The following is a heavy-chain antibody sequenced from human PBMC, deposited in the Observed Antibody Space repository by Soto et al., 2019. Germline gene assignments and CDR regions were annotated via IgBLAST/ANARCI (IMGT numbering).Heavy chain of an antibody. CDR2: ITWNSGTI. J-gene: IGHJ6*02. V-gene: IGHV3-9*01. D-gene: IGHD3-10*01. Sequence: EVQLVESGGGLVQPGRSLRLSCAASGFTFDDYAMHWVRQTPGKGLEWVSGITWNSGTIGYADSVKGRFTISRDNGKNSLYLQMNSLRPEYTALYYCAKDRYGSAIYGMDVWGQGTTVTVSS. CDR1: GFTFDDYA. CDR3: AKDRYGSAIYGMDV.